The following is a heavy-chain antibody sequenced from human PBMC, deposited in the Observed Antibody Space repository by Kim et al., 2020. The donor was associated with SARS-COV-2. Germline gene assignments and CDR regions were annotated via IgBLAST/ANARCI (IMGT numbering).Heavy chain of an antibody. CDR2: ISWNSGSI. CDR1: GFTFGDYA. Sequence: GGSLRHSCAASGFTFGDYAMHWVRQAPGKGLEWVSGISWNSGSIGYADSVKGRFTISRDNAKNSLYLQMNSLRAEDTALYYCATYCSSTSCLNLGDYWGQGTLVTVSS. J-gene: IGHJ4*02. CDR3: ATYCSSTSCLNLGDY. V-gene: IGHV3-9*01. D-gene: IGHD2-2*01.